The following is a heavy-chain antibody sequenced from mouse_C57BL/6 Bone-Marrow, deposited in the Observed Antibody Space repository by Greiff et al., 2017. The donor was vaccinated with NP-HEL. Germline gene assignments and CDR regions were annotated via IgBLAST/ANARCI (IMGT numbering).Heavy chain of an antibody. CDR3: ARTSSYGSSSFYAMDY. V-gene: IGHV1-81*01. CDR2: IYPRSGNT. CDR1: GYTFTSYG. D-gene: IGHD1-1*01. J-gene: IGHJ4*01. Sequence: QVQLQQSGAELARPGASVKLSCKASGYTFTSYGISWVKQRTGQGLEWIGEIYPRSGNTYYNEKFKGKATLTADKSSSTAYMELRSLTSEDYAVYFCARTSSYGSSSFYAMDYWGQGTSVTVSS.